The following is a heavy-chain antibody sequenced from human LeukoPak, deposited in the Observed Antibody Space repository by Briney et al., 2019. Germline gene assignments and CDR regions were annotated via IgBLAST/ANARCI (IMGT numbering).Heavy chain of an antibody. CDR1: GGTFSSYA. CDR3: ARGTEIAVAGTFDY. J-gene: IGHJ4*02. CDR2: IIPIFGTA. Sequence: ASVKVSCKASGGTFSSYAISWARQAPGQGLEWMGRIIPIFGTANYAQKFQGRVTITTDESTSTAYMELSSLRSEDTAVYYCARGTEIAVAGTFDYWGQGTLVTVSS. V-gene: IGHV1-69*05. D-gene: IGHD6-19*01.